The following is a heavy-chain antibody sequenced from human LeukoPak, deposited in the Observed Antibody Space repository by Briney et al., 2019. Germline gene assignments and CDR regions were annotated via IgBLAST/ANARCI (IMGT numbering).Heavy chain of an antibody. CDR3: ASPGRSSSWYPLDY. Sequence: SETLSLTCTVSGGSISSSGFYWGWIRQPPGKGLEYIGSIYYSGSTYYNPSLKSRVTISVDTSKNQFSLKLSSVTAADTAVYYCASPGRSSSWYPLDYWGQGTLVTVSS. CDR2: IYYSGST. D-gene: IGHD6-13*01. V-gene: IGHV4-39*07. CDR1: GGSISSSGFY. J-gene: IGHJ4*02.